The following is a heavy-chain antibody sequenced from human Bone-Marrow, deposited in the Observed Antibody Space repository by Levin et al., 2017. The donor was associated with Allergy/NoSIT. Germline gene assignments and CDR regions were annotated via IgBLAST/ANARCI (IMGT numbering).Heavy chain of an antibody. CDR2: VWDDGSKE. J-gene: IGHJ3*02. D-gene: IGHD4-17*01. V-gene: IGHV3-33*01. Sequence: GGSLRLSCVASGFTFSDYGMHFVRQAPGKGLEWVALVWDDGSKEFYADSVKGRFTISRDNSNNTLHLHMHSLRAEDSAVYYCATSTVTDAFDIWGHGTRVIVS. CDR3: ATSTVTDAFDI. CDR1: GFTFSDYG.